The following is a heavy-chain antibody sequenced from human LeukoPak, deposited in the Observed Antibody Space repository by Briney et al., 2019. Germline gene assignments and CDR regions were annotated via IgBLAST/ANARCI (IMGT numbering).Heavy chain of an antibody. CDR3: ARGVRWLQLSYFDY. V-gene: IGHV4-31*02. Sequence: LRLSCAASGFTFSSCWMNWIRQHPGKGLEWIGYIYYSGSTYYNPSLKSRVTISVDTSKNQFSLKLSSVTAADTAVYYCARGVRWLQLSYFDYWGQGTLVTVSS. CDR1: GFTFSSCWM. J-gene: IGHJ4*02. D-gene: IGHD5-24*01. CDR2: IYYSGST.